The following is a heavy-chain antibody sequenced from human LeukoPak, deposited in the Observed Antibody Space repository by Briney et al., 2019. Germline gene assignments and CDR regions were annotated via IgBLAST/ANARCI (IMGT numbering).Heavy chain of an antibody. D-gene: IGHD1-26*01. CDR3: ARDLRSGSSDY. Sequence: SETLSLTCTVPSGSIRSYYWSWIRQPPGKGLEWIGYIYYSGSTNYNPSLKSRVTISVDTSKNQFSLKLSSVTAADTAVYYCARDLRSGSSDYWGQGTLVTVSS. V-gene: IGHV4-59*01. CDR2: IYYSGST. J-gene: IGHJ4*02. CDR1: SGSIRSYY.